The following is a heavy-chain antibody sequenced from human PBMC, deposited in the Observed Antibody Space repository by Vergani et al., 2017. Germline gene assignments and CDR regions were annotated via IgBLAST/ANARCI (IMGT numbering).Heavy chain of an antibody. CDR1: GYTFTDYY. CDR3: SRKTRSGYDLRGCDY. V-gene: IGHV1-69-2*01. CDR2: VDPEDGET. D-gene: IGHD5-12*01. Sequence: EVQLVQSGAEVKKPGATVKISCKVSGYTFTDYYMHWVQQAPGKGLEWMGLVDPEDGETIYAETFQGRVTITADTSTEKAYMELSSLRSEDTAVYYCSRKTRSGYDLRGCDYWGQGTLVTVSS. J-gene: IGHJ4*02.